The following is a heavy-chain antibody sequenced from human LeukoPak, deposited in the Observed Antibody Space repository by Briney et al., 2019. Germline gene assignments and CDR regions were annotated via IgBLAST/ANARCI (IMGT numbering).Heavy chain of an antibody. Sequence: GGSLRLSCAASGFTFSSYSINWVRQAPGKGLEWVSYISSSSSTIYYADSVKGRFTISRDNAKNSLYLQMNSLRAEDTAVYYCAREEVATIIDYWGQGTLVTVSS. D-gene: IGHD5-12*01. CDR2: ISSSSSTI. CDR3: AREEVATIIDY. CDR1: GFTFSSYS. J-gene: IGHJ4*02. V-gene: IGHV3-48*01.